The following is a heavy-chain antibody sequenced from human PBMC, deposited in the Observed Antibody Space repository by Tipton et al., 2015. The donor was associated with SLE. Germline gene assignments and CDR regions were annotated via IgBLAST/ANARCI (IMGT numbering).Heavy chain of an antibody. CDR3: ARDGYCDFWGGKGAFDI. J-gene: IGHJ3*02. CDR2: INHSGST. V-gene: IGHV4-34*01. D-gene: IGHD3-3*01. CDR1: GGSFSGYY. Sequence: TLSLTCAVYGGSFSGYYWSWIRQPPGKGLEWIGEINHSGSTNYNPSLKSRVTISVDTSKNQFSLKLSSVTAADTAVYYCARDGYCDFWGGKGAFDIWGQGTMVTVSS.